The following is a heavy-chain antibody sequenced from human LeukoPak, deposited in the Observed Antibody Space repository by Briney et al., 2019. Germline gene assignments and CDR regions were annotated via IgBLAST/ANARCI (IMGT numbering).Heavy chain of an antibody. V-gene: IGHV5-51*01. D-gene: IGHD3-16*01. CDR2: IYPGDSDT. CDR1: GYSFTSYW. Sequence: GESLKISCKGSGYSFTSYWIGLVRQMPGKGLDWIGIIYPGDSDTRYSPSFQVQVTIPADKPISTAYLQWSSVKAQDTAMYYCARLGGGLIASSALDAFDIWGQGTMVTVSS. CDR3: ARLGGGLIASSALDAFDI. J-gene: IGHJ3*02.